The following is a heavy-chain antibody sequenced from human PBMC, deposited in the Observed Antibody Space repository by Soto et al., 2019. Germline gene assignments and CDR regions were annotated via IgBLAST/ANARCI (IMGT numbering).Heavy chain of an antibody. CDR2: INHSGST. Sequence: SETLSLTCAVYGGSFSGYYWSWIRQPPGKGLEWIGEINHSGSTNYNPSLKSRVTISVDTSKNQFSLKLSSVTAADTAVYYCARGNLVGHAFDIWSQGTMVTVSS. CDR3: ARGNLVGHAFDI. D-gene: IGHD3-16*01. V-gene: IGHV4-34*01. CDR1: GGSFSGYY. J-gene: IGHJ3*02.